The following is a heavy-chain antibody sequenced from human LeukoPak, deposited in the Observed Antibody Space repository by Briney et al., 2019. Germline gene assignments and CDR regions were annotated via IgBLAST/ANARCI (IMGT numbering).Heavy chain of an antibody. Sequence: GGSLRLSCAASGFTFDDYTMHWVRQAPGKGLEWVSLISWDGGSTYYADSVKGRFTISRDNSKNSLYLQMNSLRTEDTALYYCAKGLKLGYCSGGSCYPDYWGQGTLVTVSS. CDR1: GFTFDDYT. CDR2: ISWDGGST. D-gene: IGHD2-15*01. CDR3: AKGLKLGYCSGGSCYPDY. V-gene: IGHV3-43*01. J-gene: IGHJ4*02.